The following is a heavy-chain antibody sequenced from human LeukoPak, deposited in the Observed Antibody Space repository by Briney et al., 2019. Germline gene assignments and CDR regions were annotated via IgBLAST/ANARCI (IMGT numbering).Heavy chain of an antibody. CDR2: IYSGGRT. V-gene: IGHV3-66*01. J-gene: IGHJ4*02. CDR3: ARESGSYYGVTLDY. D-gene: IGHD1-26*01. CDR1: GFTVSSNY. Sequence: GGSLRLSCAPSGFTVSSNYMSWVRQAPGKGREWVSVIYSGGRTEYADSVKGRFTISRDNSKNTLYLQMNSLRAEDTAVYYCARESGSYYGVTLDYWGQGTLVTVSS.